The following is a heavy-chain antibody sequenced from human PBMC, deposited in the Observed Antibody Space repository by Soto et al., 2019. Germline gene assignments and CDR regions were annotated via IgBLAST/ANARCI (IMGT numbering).Heavy chain of an antibody. Sequence: ASVKVTCKASGGTFSSYAISWVRQAPGQGLEWMGGIIPIFGTANYAQKFQGRVTITADESTSTAYMELSSLNSEDTAVYYCGRGAVAGPFDYWGQVTLFTVSS. J-gene: IGHJ4*02. V-gene: IGHV1-69*13. CDR1: GGTFSSYA. CDR2: IIPIFGTA. CDR3: GRGAVAGPFDY. D-gene: IGHD6-19*01.